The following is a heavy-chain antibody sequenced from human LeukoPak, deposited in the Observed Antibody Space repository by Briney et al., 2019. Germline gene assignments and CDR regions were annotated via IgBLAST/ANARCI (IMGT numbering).Heavy chain of an antibody. CDR3: ARSPYRVDDAPVRDYGDYRDWYFDL. Sequence: SETLSLTCAVYGGSFSGYYWSWIRQPPGKGLEWLGYIYYSGGTYYNPSLKSRVIMSVDTSKNQFSLDLSFVTAADTAVYYCARSPYRVDDAPVRDYGDYRDWYFDLWGRGTLVTVSA. D-gene: IGHD4-17*01. V-gene: IGHV4-34*11. CDR2: IYYSGGT. CDR1: GGSFSGYY. J-gene: IGHJ2*01.